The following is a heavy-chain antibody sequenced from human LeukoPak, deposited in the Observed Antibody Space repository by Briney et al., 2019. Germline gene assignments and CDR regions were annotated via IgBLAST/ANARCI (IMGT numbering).Heavy chain of an antibody. CDR2: ISYDGSNK. V-gene: IGHV3-30-3*01. CDR3: AKDATQSTVTPGAFDI. CDR1: GFTFSSYA. J-gene: IGHJ3*02. Sequence: GGSLRLSCAASGFTFSSYAMHWVRQAPGKGLEWVAVISYDGSNKYYADSVKGRFTISRDNSKNTLYLQMNSLRAEDTAVYYCAKDATQSTVTPGAFDIWGQGTMVTVSS. D-gene: IGHD4-17*01.